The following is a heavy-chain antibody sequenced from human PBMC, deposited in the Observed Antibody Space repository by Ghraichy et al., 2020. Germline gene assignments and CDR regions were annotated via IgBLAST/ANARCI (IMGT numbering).Heavy chain of an antibody. D-gene: IGHD4-17*01. CDR3: ARAGSGDYENFDY. Sequence: SETLSLTCAVYGGSFSGYYWTWIRQPPGKGLEWIGEINHSGSTNYNPSLKSRVTISVDTSKNQFSLKLSSVTAADTAVYYCARAGSGDYENFDYWGQGTLVIVSS. V-gene: IGHV4-34*01. CDR1: GGSFSGYY. CDR2: INHSGST. J-gene: IGHJ4*02.